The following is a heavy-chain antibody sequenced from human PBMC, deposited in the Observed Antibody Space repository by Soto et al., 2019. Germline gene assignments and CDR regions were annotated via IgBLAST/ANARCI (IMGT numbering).Heavy chain of an antibody. CDR1: GFTVSSNY. D-gene: IGHD6-13*01. CDR2: IYSGGST. Sequence: EVQLVESGGGLIQPGGSLRLSCAASGFTVSSNYMSWVRQAPGKGLEWVSVIYSGGSTYYADSVKGRFTISRDNSKNTLYLQMNSLRAEDTAVYYCARGLYSSSWYAVDYYYYYGMDVWGQGTTVTVSS. CDR3: ARGLYSSSWYAVDYYYYYGMDV. V-gene: IGHV3-53*01. J-gene: IGHJ6*02.